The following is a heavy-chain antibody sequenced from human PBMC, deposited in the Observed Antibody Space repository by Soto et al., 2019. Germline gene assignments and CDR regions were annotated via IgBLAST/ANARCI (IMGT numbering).Heavy chain of an antibody. Sequence: PGGSLRLSCAASGFTFTTYSMHWVRQAPGKGLDWVAVISYDGSNKYYADSVKGRFTISRDNAKNSLYLQMDSMRAGDTAVYYGGRESGYSYGPFEYWGQGTLVTAPQ. J-gene: IGHJ4*02. CDR1: GFTFTTYS. CDR3: GRESGYSYGPFEY. V-gene: IGHV3-30-3*01. CDR2: ISYDGSNK. D-gene: IGHD5-18*01.